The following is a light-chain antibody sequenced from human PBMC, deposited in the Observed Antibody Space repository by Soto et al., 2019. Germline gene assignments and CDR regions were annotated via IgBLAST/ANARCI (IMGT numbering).Light chain of an antibody. CDR3: SSYTSSSTLV. V-gene: IGLV2-14*01. CDR2: EVA. J-gene: IGLJ2*01. CDR1: SSDVGGYNY. Sequence: QSVLTQPASESGSPGQSITISCTGTSSDVGGYNYVSWYQQHPGKAPNLMIYEVANRPSGVPNRCSGSKSGNTASLTISGLQAEDEADYYCSSYTSSSTLVFGGGTKLTVL.